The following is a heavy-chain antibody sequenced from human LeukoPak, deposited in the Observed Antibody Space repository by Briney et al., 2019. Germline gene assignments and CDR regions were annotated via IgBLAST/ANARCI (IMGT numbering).Heavy chain of an antibody. J-gene: IGHJ4*02. V-gene: IGHV1-46*01. CDR3: ARALLTGYYQLGF. Sequence: ASVKVSCKASGYTFTSYYMHWVRQAPGQGLEWMGIINPSGGSTSYAQKFQGRVTMTRDMSTSTVYMELSSLRSEDTAVYYCARALLTGYYQLGFWGQGTLVTVS. D-gene: IGHD3-9*01. CDR2: INPSGGST. CDR1: GYTFTSYY.